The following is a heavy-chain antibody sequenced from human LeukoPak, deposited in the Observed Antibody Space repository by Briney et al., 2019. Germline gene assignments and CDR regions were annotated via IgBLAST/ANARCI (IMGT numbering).Heavy chain of an antibody. D-gene: IGHD6-13*01. CDR2: ISYDGSNK. V-gene: IGHV3-30-3*01. CDR1: GFTFSNFA. J-gene: IGHJ6*02. Sequence: GGSLRLSCAASGFTFSNFAMHWVRQAPGKGLEWVAVISYDGSNKYYADSVKGRFTISRDNSKNTLYLQMNSLRAEDTAVYYCARAGSSWYLFHLYYYYYGMDVWGQGTTVTVSS. CDR3: ARAGSSWYLFHLYYYYYGMDV.